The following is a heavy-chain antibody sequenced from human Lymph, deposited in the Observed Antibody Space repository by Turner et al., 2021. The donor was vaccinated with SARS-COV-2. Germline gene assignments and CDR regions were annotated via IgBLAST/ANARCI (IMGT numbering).Heavy chain of an antibody. V-gene: IGHV3-7*01. CDR3: ARMGSSSWYFDY. D-gene: IGHD1-26*01. CDR2: IKKDGSEK. Sequence: EVQLVESGGGLVQPGWSLILSCAASGFTFSYYWMSWVRQDPGKGLEWVGNIKKDGSEKYYVDSVKGRFTISRDNAKNSMFLQMNSLRAEDTAVYYCARMGSSSWYFDYWGQGTLVTVSS. CDR1: GFTFSYYW. J-gene: IGHJ4*02.